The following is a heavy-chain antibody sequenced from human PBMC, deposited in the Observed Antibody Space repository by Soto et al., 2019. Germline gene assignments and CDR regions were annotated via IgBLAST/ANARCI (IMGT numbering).Heavy chain of an antibody. V-gene: IGHV4-38-2*02. CDR1: GYSVSSGYY. CDR2: IYHSGST. CDR3: ARDGKEYSSSWGYYYGMDV. Sequence: TSETLSLTCAVSGYSVSSGYYWGWIRQPPGKGLEWIGSIYHSGSTYYNPSLKSRVTISVDTSKNQFSLKLSSVTAADTAVYYCARDGKEYSSSWGYYYGMDVWGQGTTVTVSS. J-gene: IGHJ6*02. D-gene: IGHD6-13*01.